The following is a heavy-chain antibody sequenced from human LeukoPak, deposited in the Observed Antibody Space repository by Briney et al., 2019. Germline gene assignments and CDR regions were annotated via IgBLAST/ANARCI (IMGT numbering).Heavy chain of an antibody. D-gene: IGHD4-17*01. Sequence: VASVKVSCKASGYTFTSYYMHWVRQAPGQGLEWMGGIIPIFGTAHYAQKFQGRVTITTDESTSTAYMELSSLRSEDTAVYYCARLHDYGEEFDYWGQGTLVTVSS. J-gene: IGHJ4*02. CDR1: GYTFTSYY. CDR3: ARLHDYGEEFDY. V-gene: IGHV1-69*05. CDR2: IIPIFGTA.